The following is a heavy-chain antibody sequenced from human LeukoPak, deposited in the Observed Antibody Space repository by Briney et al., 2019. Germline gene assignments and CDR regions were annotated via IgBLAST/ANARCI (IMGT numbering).Heavy chain of an antibody. Sequence: GGSLRLSCAVSGFPFSNSWMYWVRQAPGKGLEGVANIKSNGSGISYVDSVKGRFIISRDNARNSLYLQMNSLRVEDTAVYFCAGGNSMDVWGKGTAVTVSS. D-gene: IGHD1/OR15-1a*01. CDR1: GFPFSNSW. V-gene: IGHV3-7*03. CDR3: AGGNSMDV. CDR2: IKSNGSGI. J-gene: IGHJ6*04.